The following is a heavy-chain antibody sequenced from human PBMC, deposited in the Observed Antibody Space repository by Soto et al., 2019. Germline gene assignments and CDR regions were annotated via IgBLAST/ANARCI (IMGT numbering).Heavy chain of an antibody. CDR1: GFTFSTYA. CDR3: ARDYSSYGPFDY. V-gene: IGHV3-23*01. J-gene: IGHJ4*02. D-gene: IGHD5-18*01. Sequence: GGSLRLSCAASGFTFSTYAMTWVRQAPGKGLEWVSAISASGGSTYYADSVKGRFTISRDNAKNTLYLQMNSLRAEDTAVYYCARDYSSYGPFDYWGQGTLVTVSS. CDR2: ISASGGST.